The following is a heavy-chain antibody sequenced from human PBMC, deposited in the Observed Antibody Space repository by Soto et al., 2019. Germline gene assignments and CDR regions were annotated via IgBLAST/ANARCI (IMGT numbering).Heavy chain of an antibody. CDR3: AKAGYCNSTSCYGGGLYYYPMDV. CDR1: GFTFSDYY. J-gene: IGHJ6*02. CDR2: ISSSSDT. Sequence: GGSLRLSCAASGFTFSDYYMSWIRQAPGKGLEWVSYISSSSDTNYAESVKGRFTISRDNSKNTLYLQMNSLGAEDTAVYYCAKAGYCNSTSCYGGGLYYYPMDVWGQGTTVTVSS. D-gene: IGHD2-2*01. V-gene: IGHV3-11*05.